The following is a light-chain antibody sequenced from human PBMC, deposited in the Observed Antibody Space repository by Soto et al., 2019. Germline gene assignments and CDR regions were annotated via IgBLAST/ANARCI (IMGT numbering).Light chain of an antibody. V-gene: IGLV2-14*01. Sequence: QSALTQPASVSGSPGQSITISCTGTSSDVGGYDYVSWYQQPPGKAPKLIIYEVSNRPSGVSNRFSGSKSGNTASLTVSGLQAEDEADYYCSSFRTGSVVLFGGGTKLTVL. CDR3: SSFRTGSVVL. CDR1: SSDVGGYDY. J-gene: IGLJ3*02. CDR2: EVS.